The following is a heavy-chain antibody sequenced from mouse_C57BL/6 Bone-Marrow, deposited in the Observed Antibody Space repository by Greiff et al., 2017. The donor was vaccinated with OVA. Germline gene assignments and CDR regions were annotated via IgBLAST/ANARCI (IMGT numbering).Heavy chain of an antibody. CDR2: IFPGSGST. CDR1: GYTFTDYY. V-gene: IGHV1-75*01. CDR3: ARSGDWLLRFFAY. Sequence: VQLQQSGPELVKPGASVKISCKASGYTFTDYYINWVKQRPGQGLEWIGWIFPGSGSTYYNEKFKGKATLTVDKSSSTAYMELRSLTSEDSAVYFCARSGDWLLRFFAYWGQGTLVTVSA. J-gene: IGHJ3*01. D-gene: IGHD2-3*01.